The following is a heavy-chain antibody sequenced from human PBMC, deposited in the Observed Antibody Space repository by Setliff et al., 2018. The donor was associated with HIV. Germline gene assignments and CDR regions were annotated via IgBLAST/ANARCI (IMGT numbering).Heavy chain of an antibody. CDR1: GFTFSSYA. V-gene: IGHV3-23*01. J-gene: IGHJ4*02. CDR2: ISGSGGST. Sequence: GGSLRLSCAASGFTFSSYAMSWVRQAPGKGLEWVSAISGSGGSTYYADSVKGRFTVSRDNSRDTLYLQMNSLRAEDTAVYYCARVLENSGSDYWGQGTLVTVSS. CDR3: ARVLENSGSDY. D-gene: IGHD6-19*01.